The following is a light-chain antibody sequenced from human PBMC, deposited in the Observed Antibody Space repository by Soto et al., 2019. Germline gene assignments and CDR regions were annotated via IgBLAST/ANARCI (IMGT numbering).Light chain of an antibody. Sequence: EIVLTQSPGTLSLSPGERATLSCRASQSVSNNYLAWYQQKPGQAPRLLIYGASNRATGIPDRFSGSGSGTDFTLTISRLEPEDSAVYYCQHYVSLPLTFGGGTKVEIK. J-gene: IGKJ4*01. CDR2: GAS. CDR3: QHYVSLPLT. CDR1: QSVSNNY. V-gene: IGKV3-20*01.